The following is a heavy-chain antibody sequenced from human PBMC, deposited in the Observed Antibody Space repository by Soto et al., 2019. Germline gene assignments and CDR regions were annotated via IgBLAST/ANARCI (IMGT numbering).Heavy chain of an antibody. Sequence: SVKVSFKASGFTFTSSAFQWVRQALGQRLEWIGWIAVGSGYTNYAQRFQDRVTLTRDMSTATTYMELSRLTSEDTDIYYCAADATAWQQLGPYDDWGQGNMVTVSS. D-gene: IGHD3-16*01. CDR3: AADATAWQQLGPYDD. V-gene: IGHV1-58*01. CDR1: GFTFTSSA. J-gene: IGHJ4*02. CDR2: IAVGSGYT.